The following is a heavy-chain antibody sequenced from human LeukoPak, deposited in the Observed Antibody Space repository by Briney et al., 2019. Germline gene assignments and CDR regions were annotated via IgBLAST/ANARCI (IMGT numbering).Heavy chain of an antibody. D-gene: IGHD6-19*01. J-gene: IGHJ4*02. CDR1: GFTFSSYS. V-gene: IGHV3-23*01. CDR3: AKGKQWPGGYFDY. Sequence: GALRLSCAASGFTFSSYSMNWVRQAPGKGLEWVSAISGSGGSTYYADSVKGRFTISRDNSKNTLYLQMNSLRAEDTAVYYCAKGKQWPGGYFDYWGQGTLVTVSS. CDR2: ISGSGGST.